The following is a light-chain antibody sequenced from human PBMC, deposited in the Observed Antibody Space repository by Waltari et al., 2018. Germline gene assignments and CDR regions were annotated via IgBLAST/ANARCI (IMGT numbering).Light chain of an antibody. CDR1: QDLSNY. CDR3: QQYNSYPLT. CDR2: TAS. V-gene: IGKV1-16*01. Sequence: DIRMTQSPSSLSASVGDRVTITCRASQDLSNYLAWFQQKPGQAPKSLMYTASSLQSGVPSRFSGSGSGTDFTLTISSLQPEDFATYYCQQYNSYPLTFGGGTKVDIK. J-gene: IGKJ4*01.